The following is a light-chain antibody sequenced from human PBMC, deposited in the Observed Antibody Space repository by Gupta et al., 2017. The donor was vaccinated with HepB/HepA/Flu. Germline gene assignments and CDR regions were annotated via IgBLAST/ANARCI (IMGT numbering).Light chain of an antibody. CDR3: VQGTHWPT. CDR1: QSLVFSDGNTF. J-gene: IGKJ4*01. Sequence: DDVLTQSPLSLPVTLGQPASIPCRSSQSLVFSDGNTFLHWFQQRPGQSTRRLLYQVSKRDSGVPERFSGSGSGTDFTLRISRVEAEDVAIYYCVQGTHWPTFGGGTMVEIK. V-gene: IGKV2-30*01. CDR2: QVS.